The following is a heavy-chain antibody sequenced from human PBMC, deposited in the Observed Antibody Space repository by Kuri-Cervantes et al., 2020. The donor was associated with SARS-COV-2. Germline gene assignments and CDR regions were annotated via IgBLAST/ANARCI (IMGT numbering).Heavy chain of an antibody. Sequence: ASVKVSCKASGYTFTSYGISWVRQAPGQGLEWMGWISAYNGNTNYAQKLQGRVTMTTDTSTSTAYMELRSLRSDDTAVYYCARDLELQLEPTLDYWGQGTLVPSPQ. D-gene: IGHD1-1*01. V-gene: IGHV1-18*01. J-gene: IGHJ4*02. CDR2: ISAYNGNT. CDR1: GYTFTSYG. CDR3: ARDLELQLEPTLDY.